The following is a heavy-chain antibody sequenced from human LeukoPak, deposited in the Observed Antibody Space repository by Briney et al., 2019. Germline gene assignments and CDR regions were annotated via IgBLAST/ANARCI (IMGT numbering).Heavy chain of an antibody. D-gene: IGHD1-14*01. CDR1: GGSMSSGSYY. CDR3: ARGNPLDY. V-gene: IGHV4-61*02. Sequence: SQTLSLTCTVSGGSMSSGSYYWNWIRQPAGKGLEWIGRIYTSGSTNYNPSLKSRVTVSLDASKKQFSLKLTSVTAADSAVYYCARGNPLDYWGQGTLVTVSS. CDR2: IYTSGST. J-gene: IGHJ4*02.